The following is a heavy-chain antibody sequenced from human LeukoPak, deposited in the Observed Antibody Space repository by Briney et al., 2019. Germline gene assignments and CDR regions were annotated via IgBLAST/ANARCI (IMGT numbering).Heavy chain of an antibody. Sequence: GGSLRLSCAASGFAFSDHYMDWVRQAPGKGLEWVGRTRKKVNSYTTEYAASVKGRFTISRDDSKNSLYLQMNSLKTEDTAVYYCARSYGSGTYPFDYWGQGTLVTVSS. CDR3: ARSYGSGTYPFDY. CDR2: TRKKVNSYTT. V-gene: IGHV3-72*01. CDR1: GFAFSDHY. D-gene: IGHD3-10*01. J-gene: IGHJ4*02.